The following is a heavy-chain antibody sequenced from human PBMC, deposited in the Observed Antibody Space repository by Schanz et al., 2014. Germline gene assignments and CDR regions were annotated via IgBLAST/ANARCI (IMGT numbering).Heavy chain of an antibody. CDR2: ISGSGGST. V-gene: IGHV3-23*04. CDR1: GFGFSSYS. J-gene: IGHJ6*02. CDR3: LAPDYGMDV. Sequence: EVQLVESGGGVVQPGRSLRLSCAASGFGFSSYSMNWVRQAPGKGLEWVSAISGSGGSTYYADSVKGRFTISRDNAKNSLYLQMNSLRPEDTAVYYCLAPDYGMDVWGQGTTVTVSS.